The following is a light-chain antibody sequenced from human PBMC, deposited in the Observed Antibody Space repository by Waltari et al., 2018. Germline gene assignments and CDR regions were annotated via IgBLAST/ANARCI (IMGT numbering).Light chain of an antibody. J-gene: IGLJ3*02. CDR3: LLSYTSSHWV. Sequence: QAVVTQEPSLTVSPGGTVTLTCRSTPGAVTSGHYPYWFQQKPGQAPRTLIYGTNNKHSWTPDRFSGSLLGDKAALTLSGAQPEDEADYYCLLSYTSSHWVFGGGTKLTVL. CDR1: PGAVTSGHY. CDR2: GTN. V-gene: IGLV7-46*01.